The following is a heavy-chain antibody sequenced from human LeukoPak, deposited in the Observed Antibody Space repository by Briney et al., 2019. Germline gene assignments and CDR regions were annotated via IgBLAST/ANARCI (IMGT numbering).Heavy chain of an antibody. CDR1: GYSLHNYW. V-gene: IGHV5-51*01. D-gene: IGHD2-2*01. Sequence: GESLKISCKAPGYSLHNYWIGRVPQIPGKGLGLMGINYPGDSDTRQSPSFQGQVTLSADKSISPPYLQWSSLNASDSAMYYCATHPHGGCSITNCRKYYYGMDVWGQGTTVTVSS. CDR2: NYPGDSDT. CDR3: ATHPHGGCSITNCRKYYYGMDV. J-gene: IGHJ6*02.